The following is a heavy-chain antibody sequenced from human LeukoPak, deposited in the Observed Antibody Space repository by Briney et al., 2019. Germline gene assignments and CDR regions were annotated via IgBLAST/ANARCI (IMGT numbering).Heavy chain of an antibody. CDR2: ISSDRRNT. CDR3: ARGARDGSGNYLFDF. D-gene: IGHD3-10*01. Sequence: QPGGSLRLSCAASGSTFSSYEMNWVRQAPGKGLVWVSRISSDRRNTYYADSVKGRFTISRDNAKNTLYLQMNSLRAEDTGVYYCARGARDGSGNYLFDFWGQGTLVTVSS. CDR1: GSTFSSYE. J-gene: IGHJ4*02. V-gene: IGHV3-74*01.